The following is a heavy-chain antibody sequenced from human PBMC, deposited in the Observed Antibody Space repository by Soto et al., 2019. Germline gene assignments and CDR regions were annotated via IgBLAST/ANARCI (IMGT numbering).Heavy chain of an antibody. J-gene: IGHJ4*02. V-gene: IGHV5-51*01. CDR3: ARHSKRWLQSEFDY. Sequence: SGESLKISCNGSGYIFTSYWIGWVRQMPGKGLEWMGIIYPGDSDTRYSPSFQGQVTISADKSISTAYLQWSSLKASDTAMYYCARHSKRWLQSEFDYWGQGTLVTVSS. CDR2: IYPGDSDT. D-gene: IGHD5-12*01. CDR1: GYIFTSYW.